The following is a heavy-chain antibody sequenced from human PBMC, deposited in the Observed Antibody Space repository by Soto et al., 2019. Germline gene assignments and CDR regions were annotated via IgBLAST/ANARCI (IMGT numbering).Heavy chain of an antibody. CDR1: GGSFSGYS. V-gene: IGHV4-34*01. D-gene: IGHD3-22*01. CDR2: INHSGGT. CDR3: ARDFFDSSDYTTNWFDH. Sequence: PSETLSLTCAVSGGSFSGYSWTWIRQPPGQGLEWIGEINHSGGTHYNLSLKSRVTISIDTSKNQFSLNLSSVTAADTAVYYCARDFFDSSDYTTNWFDHWGQGTLVT. J-gene: IGHJ5*02.